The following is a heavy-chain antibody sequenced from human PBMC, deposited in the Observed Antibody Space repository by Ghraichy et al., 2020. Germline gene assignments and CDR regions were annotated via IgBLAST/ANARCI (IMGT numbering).Heavy chain of an antibody. CDR2: INGDGTTT. CDR3: ASRTVLIGDSHWYFGV. V-gene: IGHV3-74*01. CDR1: GFEFSLYS. Sequence: GGSLRLSCVASGFEFSLYSMHWVRQAPGKGPEWVSRINGDGTTTNYADSVKGRFTISRDNANNTLDLQMNNLRAEDSAVYFCASRTVLIGDSHWYFGVWGRGTLVSVSS. D-gene: IGHD7-27*01. J-gene: IGHJ2*01.